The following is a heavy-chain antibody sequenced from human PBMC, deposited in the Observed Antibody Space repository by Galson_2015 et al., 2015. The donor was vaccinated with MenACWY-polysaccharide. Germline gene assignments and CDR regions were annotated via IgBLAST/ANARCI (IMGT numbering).Heavy chain of an antibody. CDR1: GFTVSNNY. Sequence: SLRLSCAVSGFTVSNNYMTWVRQAPGKGLEWVADIKQDGSEEYYVDSVKGRFAISRDNARNSLYLQMNSLRAEDTAVYFCARDTGVSRTDDWSFDLWGRGSQVTVSS. D-gene: IGHD1-7*01. CDR3: ARDTGVSRTDDWSFDL. V-gene: IGHV3-7*01. J-gene: IGHJ2*01. CDR2: IKQDGSEE.